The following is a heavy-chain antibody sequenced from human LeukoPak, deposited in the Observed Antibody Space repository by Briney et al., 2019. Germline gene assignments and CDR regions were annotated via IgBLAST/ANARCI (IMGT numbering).Heavy chain of an antibody. V-gene: IGHV1-24*01. CDR2: FGPEDGET. D-gene: IGHD3-3*01. Sequence: ASVKVSCKVSGYTLTELSMHWVRQAPGKGLEWMGGFGPEDGETIYAQKFQGRVTMTEDTSTDTAYMELSSLRSEDTAVYYCATAYYDFWSGSDRFDYWGQGTLVTVSS. CDR3: ATAYYDFWSGSDRFDY. CDR1: GYTLTELS. J-gene: IGHJ4*02.